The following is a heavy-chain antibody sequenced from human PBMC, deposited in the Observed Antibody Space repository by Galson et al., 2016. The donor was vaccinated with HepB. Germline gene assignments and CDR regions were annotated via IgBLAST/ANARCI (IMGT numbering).Heavy chain of an antibody. CDR3: AREFWSGPAVSLGYYGMDV. J-gene: IGHJ6*02. V-gene: IGHV4-4*02. D-gene: IGHD3-10*01. CDR2: IYHSGTT. Sequence: SETLSLTCAVSGDSITSSNWWSWLRQPPGKGLEWIGEIYHSGTTNYNPSLKSRVTILVDRAENHFSLKLSSVTAADTAVYYCAREFWSGPAVSLGYYGMDVWGQGTTVTVSS. CDR1: GDSITSSNW.